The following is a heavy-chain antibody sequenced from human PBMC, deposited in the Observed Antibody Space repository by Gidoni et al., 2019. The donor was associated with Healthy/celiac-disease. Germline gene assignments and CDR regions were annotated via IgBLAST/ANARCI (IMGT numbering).Heavy chain of an antibody. CDR3: ARDWGSDDILTGCFDY. CDR2: IKQDGSEK. J-gene: IGHJ4*02. Sequence: EVQLVEPGGGWVQPGGSLRLSCAASGFTFRSSWMSWVRQAPGKGLGWVANIKQDGSEKYYVDSVKGRFTISRDNAKNSLYLQMNSLRAEDTAVYYCARDWGSDDILTGCFDYWGQGTLVTVSS. CDR1: GFTFRSSW. D-gene: IGHD3-9*01. V-gene: IGHV3-7*01.